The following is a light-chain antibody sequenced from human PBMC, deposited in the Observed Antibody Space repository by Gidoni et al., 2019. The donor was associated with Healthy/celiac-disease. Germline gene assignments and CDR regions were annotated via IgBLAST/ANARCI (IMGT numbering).Light chain of an antibody. Sequence: QSVLTPPPSASGPPVQRVTISCSGSSSNIGSNTVNWYQQLPGTAPKLLIYSNNQRPSGVHDRFSGSKSGTSASLAISGLQSEDEADYYCAAWDDSLNGVFGGGTKLTVL. CDR2: SNN. V-gene: IGLV1-44*01. J-gene: IGLJ3*02. CDR1: SSNIGSNT. CDR3: AAWDDSLNGV.